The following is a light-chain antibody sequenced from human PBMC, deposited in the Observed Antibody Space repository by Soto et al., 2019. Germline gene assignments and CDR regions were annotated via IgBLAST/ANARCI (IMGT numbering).Light chain of an antibody. CDR1: QSISTW. CDR2: DAS. V-gene: IGKV1-5*01. Sequence: DIQLTQFPSTLSASVGDRVTITCRASQSISTWLAWYQQRPGQAPNLLIYDASTLESGVPSRFSGSGSDTEFTLSITSLQPEDFATYYCHRYNSNFHTFGGGTKVEI. CDR3: HRYNSNFHT. J-gene: IGKJ4*01.